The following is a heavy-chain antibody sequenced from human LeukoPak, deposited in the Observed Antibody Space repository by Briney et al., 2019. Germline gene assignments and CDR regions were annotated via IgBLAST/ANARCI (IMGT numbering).Heavy chain of an antibody. Sequence: GGSLRLSCAASGFIFSSYWMTWVRQAPGKGLEWVANIKQTGSENSYVDSVKGRFTISRDNAKNSLYLQINSLRAEDTAVYYCARVVVVPAAIQYYYYYYMDVWGKGTTVTVSS. D-gene: IGHD2-2*02. CDR3: ARVVVVPAAIQYYYYYYMDV. J-gene: IGHJ6*03. CDR2: IKQTGSEN. V-gene: IGHV3-7*01. CDR1: GFIFSSYW.